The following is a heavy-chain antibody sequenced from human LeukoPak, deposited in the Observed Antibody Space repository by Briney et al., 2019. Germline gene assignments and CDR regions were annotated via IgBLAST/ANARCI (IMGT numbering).Heavy chain of an antibody. J-gene: IGHJ6*02. CDR3: AREGILLWFGESSCGMDV. CDR2: INPNSGGT. D-gene: IGHD3-10*01. Sequence: GASVKVSCKASGYTFTGYYMHWVRQAPGQGLEWMGWINPNSGGTNYAQKFQGRVTMTRDTSISTAYMELSRLRSDDTAVYYCAREGILLWFGESSCGMDVWGQGTTVTVSS. CDR1: GYTFTGYY. V-gene: IGHV1-2*02.